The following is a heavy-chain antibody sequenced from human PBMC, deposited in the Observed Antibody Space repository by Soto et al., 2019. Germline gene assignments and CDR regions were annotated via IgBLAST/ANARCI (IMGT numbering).Heavy chain of an antibody. CDR2: FSDGGSNT. CDR3: AILDSSTWYTGYYFDY. CDR1: GFSFSSYA. J-gene: IGHJ4*02. D-gene: IGHD6-13*01. V-gene: IGHV3-23*01. Sequence: EVQLLESGGGLVQPGGSLRLSCAASGFSFSSYAMNWVRQAPGKGLECVSAFSDGGSNTYYTDSVKGRFTISRDNSKHTVFLQMNSLRAEDTAVYYCAILDSSTWYTGYYFDYWGQGTLVTVSS.